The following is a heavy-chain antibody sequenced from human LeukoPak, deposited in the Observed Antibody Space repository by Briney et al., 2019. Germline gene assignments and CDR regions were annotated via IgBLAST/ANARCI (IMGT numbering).Heavy chain of an antibody. Sequence: SETLSLTCTVSGGHITTSSYYWGGIREPPGKGLEWIVIIYYSGSTYYNPSLKGRVTISVDTSKNQFSLKLSSVTAADTAVYYCARAFRARYFDLWGRGTLVTVSS. V-gene: IGHV4-39*01. J-gene: IGHJ2*01. CDR2: IYYSGST. CDR3: ARAFRARYFDL. CDR1: GGHITTSSYY.